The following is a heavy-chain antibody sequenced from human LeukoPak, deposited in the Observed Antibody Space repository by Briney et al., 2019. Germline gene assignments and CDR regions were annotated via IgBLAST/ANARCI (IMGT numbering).Heavy chain of an antibody. Sequence: PSETLSLTCTVSGYSISSGYYWGWIRQPPGKGLEWIGSIYHSGSTYYNPSLKSRVTISVDRSKNQFSLKLRSVTAADTAVYYCARELGYCSSTSCPLDAFDIWGQGTMVTVSS. V-gene: IGHV4-38-2*02. J-gene: IGHJ3*02. CDR1: GYSISSGYY. D-gene: IGHD2-2*01. CDR3: ARELGYCSSTSCPLDAFDI. CDR2: IYHSGST.